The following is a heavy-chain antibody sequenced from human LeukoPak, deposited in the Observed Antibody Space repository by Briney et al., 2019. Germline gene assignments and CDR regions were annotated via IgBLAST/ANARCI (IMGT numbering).Heavy chain of an antibody. CDR1: GGSISSYY. CDR3: ARVSYDSSGYDYSYAFDI. J-gene: IGHJ3*02. D-gene: IGHD3-22*01. V-gene: IGHV4-4*07. CDR2: IYTSGST. Sequence: SETLSLTCTVSGGSISSYYWSWIRQPAGKGLEWIGRIYTSGSTNYNPSLKSRVTMSVDTSKNQFSLKLSSVTAADTAVYYCARVSYDSSGYDYSYAFDIWGQGTMVNVSS.